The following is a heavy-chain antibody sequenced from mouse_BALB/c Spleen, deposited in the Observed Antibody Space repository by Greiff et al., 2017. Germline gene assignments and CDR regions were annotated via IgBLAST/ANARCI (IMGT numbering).Heavy chain of an antibody. CDR1: GFTFTDYY. D-gene: IGHD1-1*01. J-gene: IGHJ4*01. CDR3: ARDMTVVAKAMDY. Sequence: DVKLVESGGGLVQPGGSLRLSCATSGFTFTDYYMSWVRQPPGKALEWLGFIRNKANGYTTEYSASVKGRFTISRDNSQSILYLQMNTLRAEDSATYYCARDMTVVAKAMDYWGQGTSVTVSS. CDR2: IRNKANGYTT. V-gene: IGHV7-3*02.